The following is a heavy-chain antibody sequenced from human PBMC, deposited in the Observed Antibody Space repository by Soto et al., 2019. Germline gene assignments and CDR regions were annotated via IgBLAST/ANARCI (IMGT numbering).Heavy chain of an antibody. CDR1: GGTFSSYA. D-gene: IGHD6-6*01. CDR2: IIPIFGTA. CDR3: ARDGASIAAISY. V-gene: IGHV1-69*01. Sequence: QVQLVQSGAEVKKPGSSVKVSCKASGGTFSSYAISWVRQAPGQGLEWMRGIIPIFGTANYAQKFQGRVTITADESTSTAYMELSSLRSEGTAVYYCARDGASIAAISYWGQGTLVTVSS. J-gene: IGHJ4*02.